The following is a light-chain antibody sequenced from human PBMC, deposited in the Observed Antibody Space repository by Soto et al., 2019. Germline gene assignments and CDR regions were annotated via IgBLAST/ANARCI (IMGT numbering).Light chain of an antibody. J-gene: IGKJ1*01. CDR3: QQYTSYST. CDR2: KAS. CDR1: QSINSW. Sequence: DIQMTQSPSTLSASVGDRVTITCRASQSINSWLAWYQQKPGRAPKLLIYKASSLESGVPSRFSGSGSGTEFTLTISSQQPDDFATYYCQQYTSYSTFGQGTKVEIK. V-gene: IGKV1-5*03.